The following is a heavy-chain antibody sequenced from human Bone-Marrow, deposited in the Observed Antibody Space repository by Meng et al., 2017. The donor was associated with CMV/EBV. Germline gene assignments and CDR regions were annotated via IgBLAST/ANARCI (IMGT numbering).Heavy chain of an antibody. J-gene: IGHJ6*02. Sequence: GESLKISCAASGFTFSSYAMSWVRQAPGKGLEWVSVIYSGGSSTYYADSVKGRFTISRDNSKNTLYLQMNSLRAEDTAVYYCARVRFGELLYNYYYGMDVWGQGTTVTVSS. CDR3: ARVRFGELLYNYYYGMDV. CDR2: IYSGGSST. D-gene: IGHD3-10*01. V-gene: IGHV3-23*03. CDR1: GFTFSSYA.